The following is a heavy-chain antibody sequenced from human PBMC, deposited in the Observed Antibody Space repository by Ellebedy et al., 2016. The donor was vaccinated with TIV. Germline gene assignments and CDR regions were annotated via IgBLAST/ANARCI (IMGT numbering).Heavy chain of an antibody. CDR3: TRPFGVDSNTEHLQY. CDR1: GYTFSSYA. CDR2: VTGSGRYT. Sequence: GESLKISXAASGYTFSSYAISWVCQAPGKGLEWVSLVTGSGRYTYYAYSVKGRFTVSRDNSKNTASLYMSRLRAEDTAVFYCTRPFGVDSNTEHLQYWGQGTLVTVSS. V-gene: IGHV3-23*01. D-gene: IGHD3-3*01. J-gene: IGHJ1*01.